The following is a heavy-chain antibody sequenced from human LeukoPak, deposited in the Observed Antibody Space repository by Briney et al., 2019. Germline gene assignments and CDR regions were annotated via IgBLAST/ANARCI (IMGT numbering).Heavy chain of an antibody. Sequence: ASVKVSCKASGYTFTSYGISWVRQAPGQGLEWMGWISAYNGNTNYAQKLQGRVTMTTDTSTSTAYMELRSLRSEDTAVYYCARDWGATVTTLADYYYYGMDVWGKGTTVTASS. D-gene: IGHD4-17*01. J-gene: IGHJ6*04. CDR1: GYTFTSYG. CDR2: ISAYNGNT. CDR3: ARDWGATVTTLADYYYYGMDV. V-gene: IGHV1-18*04.